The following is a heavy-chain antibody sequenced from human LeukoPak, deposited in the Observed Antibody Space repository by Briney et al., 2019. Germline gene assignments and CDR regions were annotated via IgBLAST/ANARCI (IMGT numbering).Heavy chain of an antibody. CDR1: GFTFSSYN. CDR2: INWNGGST. J-gene: IGHJ3*02. D-gene: IGHD3-10*01. V-gene: IGHV3-20*04. CDR3: ARGQNYYGSGSQTFDI. Sequence: GGSLRLSCAASGFTFSSYNMNWVRHAPGKGLEWVSGINWNGGSTGYADSVKGRFTISRDNAKNSLYLQVSSLRAEDTAWYYCARGQNYYGSGSQTFDIWGQGTMVTVSS.